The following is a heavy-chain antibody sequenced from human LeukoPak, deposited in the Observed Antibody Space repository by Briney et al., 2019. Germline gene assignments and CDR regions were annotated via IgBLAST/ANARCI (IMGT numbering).Heavy chain of an antibody. CDR3: AKDRDGYNHDYYFDY. CDR1: GFTFDDYA. V-gene: IGHV3-43*02. J-gene: IGHJ4*02. D-gene: IGHD5-24*01. CDR2: ISGDGGST. Sequence: PGGSLRLSCAASGFTFDDYAMHWVRQVPGKGLEWVSLISGDGGSTYYADSVKGRFTISRDNSKNSLYLQMNSLRTEDTALYYCAKDRDGYNHDYYFDYWGQGTLVTVSS.